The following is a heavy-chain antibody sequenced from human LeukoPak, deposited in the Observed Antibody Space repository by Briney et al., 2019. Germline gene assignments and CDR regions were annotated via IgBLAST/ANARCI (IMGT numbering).Heavy chain of an antibody. V-gene: IGHV4-59*01. CDR3: ARQSRSSGYYPCDY. CDR2: IYYSGST. Sequence: SETLSLTCAVYGGSFSGYYWSWIRQPPGKGLEWIGYIYYSGSTNYNPSLKSRATISVDTSKNQFSLKLSSVTAADTAVYYCARQSRSSGYYPCDYWGQGTLVTVSS. J-gene: IGHJ4*02. CDR1: GGSFSGYY. D-gene: IGHD3-22*01.